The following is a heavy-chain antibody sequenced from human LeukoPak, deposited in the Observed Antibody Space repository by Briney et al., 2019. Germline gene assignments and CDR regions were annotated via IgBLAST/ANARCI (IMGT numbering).Heavy chain of an antibody. CDR2: IKQDGSEK. Sequence: PGGSLRLSCAASGFTFSSYWMSWVRQAPGKGLEWVANIKQDGSEKYYVDSVKGRFTISRDNAKNSLYLQMNSLRAEDTAVYYCARVAIAYSSSFPFDYWGQGTLVTVSS. CDR3: ARVAIAYSSSFPFDY. CDR1: GFTFSSYW. D-gene: IGHD6-6*01. V-gene: IGHV3-7*01. J-gene: IGHJ4*02.